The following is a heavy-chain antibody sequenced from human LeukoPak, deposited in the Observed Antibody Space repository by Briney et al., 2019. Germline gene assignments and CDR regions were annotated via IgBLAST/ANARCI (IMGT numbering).Heavy chain of an antibody. Sequence: SETLSLTCTVSGGPMRGYYWSWVRQPPGKGLEWIGYIFSSGSTNYNPSLKSRVTISVDTSKNQFSLMLSSVTAADTAVYYCARQNPATTADYWGQGSLVTVSS. CDR1: GGPMRGYY. CDR2: IFSSGST. CDR3: ARQNPATTADY. V-gene: IGHV4-59*08. J-gene: IGHJ4*02. D-gene: IGHD1-7*01.